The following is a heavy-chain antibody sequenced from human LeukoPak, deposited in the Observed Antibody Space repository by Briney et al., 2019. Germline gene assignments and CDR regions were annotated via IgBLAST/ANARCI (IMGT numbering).Heavy chain of an antibody. CDR3: ARGWDYYGSGSYPTFFDY. V-gene: IGHV4-59*01. J-gene: IGHJ4*02. Sequence: SETLSLTCTVSGGSISSYYWSWIRQPPGKGLEWIGYIYYSRSTNYNPSLKSRVTISVDTSKNQFSLKLSSVTAADTAVYYCARGWDYYGSGSYPTFFDYWGQGTLVTVSS. CDR2: IYYSRST. CDR1: GGSISSYY. D-gene: IGHD3-10*01.